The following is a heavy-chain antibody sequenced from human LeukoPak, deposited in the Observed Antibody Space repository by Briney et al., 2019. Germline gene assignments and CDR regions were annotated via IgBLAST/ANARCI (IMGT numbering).Heavy chain of an antibody. V-gene: IGHV4-38-2*01. D-gene: IGHD6-6*01. Sequence: SETLSLTCAVSGYSISSGYYWGWIRQPPGKGLEWIGSIYHSGSAYYNPSLKSRVTISVDTSKNQFSLKLSSVTAADTAVYYCARQLAEYSYYFDYWGQGTLVTVSS. CDR3: ARQLAEYSYYFDY. J-gene: IGHJ4*02. CDR1: GYSISSGYY. CDR2: IYHSGSA.